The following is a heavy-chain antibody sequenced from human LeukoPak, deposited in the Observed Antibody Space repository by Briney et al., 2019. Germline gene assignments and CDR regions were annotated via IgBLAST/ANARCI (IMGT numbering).Heavy chain of an antibody. CDR2: LNSDGTST. V-gene: IGHV3-74*01. CDR1: GFTFSSYW. Sequence: TGGSLRLSCAASGFTFSSYWMHWVRQAPGKGLVWVSLLNSDGTSTFYADSVRGRFTISRDNAKNTLYLQMNSLRAEDTAVYYCARKGSGNYYVDYWGQETLVTVSS. J-gene: IGHJ4*02. CDR3: ARKGSGNYYVDY. D-gene: IGHD1-26*01.